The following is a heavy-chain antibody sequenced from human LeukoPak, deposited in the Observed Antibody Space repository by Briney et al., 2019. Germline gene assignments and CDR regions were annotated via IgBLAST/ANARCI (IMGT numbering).Heavy chain of an antibody. CDR1: GGTISSYA. Sequence: GASVTVSCTASGGTISSYAISWMRQAPGQGLEWMGGIIPIFGTANYAQKFQGRVTITTDESTSTAYMELSSLRSEDTAVYYCAREVPAANYYYYMDVWGKGTTVTVSS. J-gene: IGHJ6*03. CDR3: AREVPAANYYYYMDV. V-gene: IGHV1-69*05. D-gene: IGHD2-2*01. CDR2: IIPIFGTA.